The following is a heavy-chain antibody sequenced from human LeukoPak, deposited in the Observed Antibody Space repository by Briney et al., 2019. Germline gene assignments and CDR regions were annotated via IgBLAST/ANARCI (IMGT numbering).Heavy chain of an antibody. V-gene: IGHV3-9*01. Sequence: GGSLRLSCAASGFTFDDNAMHWVRQVPGKGLEWVSGISWNSGNIGSADSVKGRFTISRDNAKNSLYLQMNSLRAEDTALYYCAKAIGYSYGTPYFDYWGQGTLVTVSS. J-gene: IGHJ4*02. CDR2: ISWNSGNI. CDR1: GFTFDDNA. D-gene: IGHD5-18*01. CDR3: AKAIGYSYGTPYFDY.